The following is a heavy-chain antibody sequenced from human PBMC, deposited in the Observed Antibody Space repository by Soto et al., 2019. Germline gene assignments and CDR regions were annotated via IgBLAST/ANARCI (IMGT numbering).Heavy chain of an antibody. Sequence: SVKVTCKASGGTFSSYAISWVRQAPGQGLGWMGGIIPISDTTNYAQKFQGRVTITADESTSTAYMELSSLRSEDTAVYYCARSQGSSTSLEIYYYYYYGMDVWGQGTTVTVSS. CDR2: IIPISDTT. J-gene: IGHJ6*02. CDR3: ARSQGSSTSLEIYYYYYYGMDV. CDR1: GGTFSSYA. D-gene: IGHD2-2*01. V-gene: IGHV1-69*13.